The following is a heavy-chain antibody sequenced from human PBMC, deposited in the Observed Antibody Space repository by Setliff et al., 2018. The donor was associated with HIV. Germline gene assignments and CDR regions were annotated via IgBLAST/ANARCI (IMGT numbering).Heavy chain of an antibody. Sequence: ASVKVSCKASGYTFTDYYLHWVRQAPGQGLEWMGRISPNRGRTNDTQKFQGRVTMTTDTSTSTAYMELRSLRSDDTAMYYCARNTDVDSVYRPFHIWGQGTMVTVSS. D-gene: IGHD1-26*01. J-gene: IGHJ3*02. CDR2: ISPNRGRT. CDR3: ARNTDVDSVYRPFHI. CDR1: GYTFTDYY. V-gene: IGHV1-2*06.